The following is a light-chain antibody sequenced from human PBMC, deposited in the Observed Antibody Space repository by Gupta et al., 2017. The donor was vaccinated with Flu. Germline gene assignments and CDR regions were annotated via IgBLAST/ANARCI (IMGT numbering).Light chain of an antibody. Sequence: DIQMTQSPSSVSASVGDRVTITCRASQGVLNWVAWYQQKPGKAPTLLIYAASYLQSGVPSRFSGRGSGTDFTLTISSLQPEDFAIYYCQQANSFPLTFGGGTKVEIK. CDR2: AAS. CDR1: QGVLNW. V-gene: IGKV1D-12*01. J-gene: IGKJ4*01. CDR3: QQANSFPLT.